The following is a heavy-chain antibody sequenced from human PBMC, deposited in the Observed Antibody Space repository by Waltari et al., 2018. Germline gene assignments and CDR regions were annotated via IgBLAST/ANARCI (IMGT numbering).Heavy chain of an antibody. CDR1: GFSSRTYW. CDR3: AREVALPSSYYYMDV. Sequence: EVQLVESGGGLVQPGGSLRLSCTASGFSSRTYWMSWVRQAPGKGVEWVANINQDGSEKYYVDSVEGRFTISRDNAKNSVFLQMSSLKDEDTAVYYCAREVALPSSYYYMDVWGKGSTVSVSS. D-gene: IGHD5-12*01. J-gene: IGHJ6*03. CDR2: INQDGSEK. V-gene: IGHV3-7*01.